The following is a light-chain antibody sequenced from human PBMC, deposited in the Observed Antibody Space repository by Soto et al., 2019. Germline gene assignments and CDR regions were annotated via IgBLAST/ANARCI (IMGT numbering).Light chain of an antibody. CDR3: SSYSSSSTLVV. V-gene: IGLV2-14*03. CDR1: SSDVGGYDY. CDR2: DVS. Sequence: QLVLTQPASVSGSPGQSITISCTGTSSDVGGYDYVSWYQQYPDKAPKLMIYDVSNRPSGVSNRFSGSKSGNTASLTISGLQAEDEADYYCSSYSSSSTLVVFGGGTKLTVL. J-gene: IGLJ2*01.